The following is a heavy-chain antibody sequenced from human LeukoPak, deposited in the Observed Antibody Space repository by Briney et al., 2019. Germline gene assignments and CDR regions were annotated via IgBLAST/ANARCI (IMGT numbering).Heavy chain of an antibody. J-gene: IGHJ1*01. CDR2: IRNSGTST. Sequence: GGSLRLSCAASGFTFSSYAMTWVRQAPGKGLEWVSAIRNSGTSTYYAASVKGRFTISRDNSKNTLYLQMNSLRAEDTAVYYCAKDLRFDHTSEYFQHWGQGTLVTVSS. CDR1: GFTFSSYA. V-gene: IGHV3-23*01. D-gene: IGHD3-16*01. CDR3: AKDLRFDHTSEYFQH.